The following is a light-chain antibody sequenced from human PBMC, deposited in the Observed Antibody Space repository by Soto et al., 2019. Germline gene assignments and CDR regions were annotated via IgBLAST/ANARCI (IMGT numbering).Light chain of an antibody. Sequence: QSALTQPRSVSGSPGQSVTISCTRTNSDVGGYNYVSWYQQHPGKAPKLVISDVSKRPSGVPDRFSGSKSGNTASLTISGLQAEDEADYYCCSYAGNSLWVFGGGTKLTVL. J-gene: IGLJ3*02. CDR2: DVS. V-gene: IGLV2-11*01. CDR3: CSYAGNSLWV. CDR1: NSDVGGYNY.